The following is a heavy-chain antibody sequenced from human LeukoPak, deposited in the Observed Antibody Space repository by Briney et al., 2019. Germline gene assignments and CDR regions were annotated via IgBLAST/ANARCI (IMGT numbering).Heavy chain of an antibody. CDR1: GGSISSYY. V-gene: IGHV4-59*12. CDR2: IYYSGST. Sequence: SETLSLTCTVSGGSISSYYWSWIRQPPGKGLEWIGYIYYSGSTNYNPSLKSRVTISVDTSKNQFSLKLSSVTAADTAVYYCARDHTRWSRDYYYYMDVWGKGTTVTVSS. CDR3: ARDHTRWSRDYYYYMDV. J-gene: IGHJ6*03. D-gene: IGHD1-26*01.